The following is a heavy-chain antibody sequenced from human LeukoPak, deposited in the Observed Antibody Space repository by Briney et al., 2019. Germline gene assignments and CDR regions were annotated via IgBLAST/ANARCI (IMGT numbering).Heavy chain of an antibody. J-gene: IGHJ4*02. CDR1: GGSIISSAYY. D-gene: IGHD6-19*01. V-gene: IGHV4-30-4*08. CDR2: IYYSGST. Sequence: SETLPLTCTVSGGSIISSAYYWSWIRQPQGKGLEWIGYIYYSGSTYYNPSLKSRVTISLDTSKNQFSLKLSSVTAADTAVYYCVRTEVSSGSEDYWGQGTLVTVSS. CDR3: VRTEVSSGSEDY.